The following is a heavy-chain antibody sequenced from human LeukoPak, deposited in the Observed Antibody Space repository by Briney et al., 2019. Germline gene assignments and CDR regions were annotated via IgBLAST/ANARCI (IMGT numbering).Heavy chain of an antibody. CDR3: AKATTTPALTGYYYYMDV. CDR2: IIPIFGTP. V-gene: IGHV1-69*06. CDR1: GGTFNSYA. Sequence: GSSVKVSCKASGGTFNSYAISWVRQAPGQGLEWMGGIIPIFGTPNYAQKFQGRVTITADKSTSTAYMELSSLRSEDTAVYYCAKATTTPALTGYYYYMDVWGKGTTVTVSS. D-gene: IGHD1-26*01. J-gene: IGHJ6*03.